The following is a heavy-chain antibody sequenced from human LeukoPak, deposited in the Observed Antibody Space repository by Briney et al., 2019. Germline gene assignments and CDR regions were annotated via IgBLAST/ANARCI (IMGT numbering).Heavy chain of an antibody. V-gene: IGHV3-48*01. CDR2: ISSSSSTI. J-gene: IGHJ5*02. CDR1: GFTFSSYE. Sequence: GGSLRLSCAASGFTFSSYEMNWVRQAPGKGLEWVSYISSSSSTIYYADSVKGRFTISRDNAKNSLYLQMNSLRAEDTAVYYCARGEYDFWSGYSPNWFDPWGQGTLVTVSS. D-gene: IGHD3-3*01. CDR3: ARGEYDFWSGYSPNWFDP.